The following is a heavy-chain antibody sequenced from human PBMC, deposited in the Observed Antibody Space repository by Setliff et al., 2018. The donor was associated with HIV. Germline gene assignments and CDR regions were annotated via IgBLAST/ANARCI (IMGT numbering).Heavy chain of an antibody. V-gene: IGHV1-69*05. CDR1: GGTFSSYA. Sequence: SVKVSCKASGGTFSSYAISWVRQAPGQGPEWMGGIIPIFGTTNYAQKFQGRVTITTDESTTTAYMELSSLRSEDAAVYYCARDYYDSSGYFPFDYWGQGTLVTVSS. D-gene: IGHD3-22*01. J-gene: IGHJ4*02. CDR2: IIPIFGTT. CDR3: ARDYYDSSGYFPFDY.